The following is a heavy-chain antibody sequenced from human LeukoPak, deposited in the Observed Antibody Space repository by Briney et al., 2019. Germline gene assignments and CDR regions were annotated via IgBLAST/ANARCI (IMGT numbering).Heavy chain of an antibody. Sequence: ASVKVSRKASGYTFTGYHIHWVRQAPGQGLEWMGWINPNNGGTKYAQKFQGRVTMTRDTSISTAYLELNRLGSDDTAVYYCARDDTAATGSYFDYWGQGTLVTVSS. CDR1: GYTFTGYH. CDR3: ARDDTAATGSYFDY. V-gene: IGHV1-2*02. J-gene: IGHJ4*02. CDR2: INPNNGGT. D-gene: IGHD1-1*01.